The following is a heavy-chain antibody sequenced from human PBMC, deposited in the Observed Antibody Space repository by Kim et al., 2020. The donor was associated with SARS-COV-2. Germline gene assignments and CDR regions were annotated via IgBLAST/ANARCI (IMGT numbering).Heavy chain of an antibody. V-gene: IGHV1-69*13. J-gene: IGHJ6*02. CDR2: IIPIFGTA. Sequence: SVKVSCKASGGTFSSYAISWVRQAPGQGLEWMGGIIPIFGTANYAQKFQGRVTITADESTSTAYMELSSLRSEDTAVYYCARDLPDGYNWALTWAGAHDYYYYGMDVWGQGTTVTVSS. CDR3: ARDLPDGYNWALTWAGAHDYYYYGMDV. CDR1: GGTFSSYA. D-gene: IGHD5-12*01.